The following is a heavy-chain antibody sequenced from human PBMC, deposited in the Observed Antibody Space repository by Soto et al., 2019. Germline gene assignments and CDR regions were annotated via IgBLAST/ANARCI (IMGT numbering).Heavy chain of an antibody. CDR2: ISGGGGDT. CDR3: AKKDGTDGYYDTFDI. Sequence: GGSLRLSCTASGFTFSSYAMSWVRQAPGKGLEWASSISGGGGDTYYADSVKGRFTISRDNSKNTLFPQMNSLRVEDTALYYCAKKDGTDGYYDTFDIWGRGTMVTVSS. D-gene: IGHD3-22*01. J-gene: IGHJ3*02. CDR1: GFTFSSYA. V-gene: IGHV3-23*01.